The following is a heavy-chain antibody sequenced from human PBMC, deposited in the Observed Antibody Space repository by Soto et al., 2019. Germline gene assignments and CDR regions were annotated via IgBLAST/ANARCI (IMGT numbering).Heavy chain of an antibody. Sequence: PGGSLRLSCAASGFTFDDYAMHWVRQGPGKGLEWVSYISSKSRTIYYADSVKGRFTISRDNAKNSLYLQMNSLRAEDTAVYYCARGSGEVYYMDVWGKGTTVTVSS. D-gene: IGHD2-15*01. CDR2: ISSKSRTI. CDR1: GFTFDDYA. J-gene: IGHJ6*03. V-gene: IGHV3-48*01. CDR3: ARGSGEVYYMDV.